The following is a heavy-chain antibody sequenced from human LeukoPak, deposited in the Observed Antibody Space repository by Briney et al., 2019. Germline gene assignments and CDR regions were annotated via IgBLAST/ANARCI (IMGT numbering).Heavy chain of an antibody. CDR3: ASRRYYYDSMRH. CDR2: INHSGST. J-gene: IGHJ4*02. D-gene: IGHD3-22*01. CDR1: GGSFSGYY. V-gene: IGHV4-34*01. Sequence: PSETLSLTCAVYGGSFSGYYWSWIRQPPGKGLEWIGEINHSGSTNYNPSLKSRVTISVDASKNQFSLKLSSVTAADTAVYYCASRRYYYDSMRHWGQGTLVTVSS.